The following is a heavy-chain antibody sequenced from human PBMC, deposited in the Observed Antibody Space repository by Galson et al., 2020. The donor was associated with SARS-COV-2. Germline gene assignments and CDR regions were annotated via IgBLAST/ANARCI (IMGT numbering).Heavy chain of an antibody. Sequence: SETLSLTCAVSGGSISSGGYSWSWIRHPPGKGLEWIGYIYHSGSTYYNPSLKSRVTISVNRSKNQFSLKLSSVTAADTAVYYCARGRPGIAAAGGRGQSFLFDPWGQGTLVTVSS. CDR2: IYHSGST. CDR3: ARGRPGIAAAGGRGQSFLFDP. V-gene: IGHV4-30-2*01. CDR1: GGSISSGGYS. D-gene: IGHD6-13*01. J-gene: IGHJ5*02.